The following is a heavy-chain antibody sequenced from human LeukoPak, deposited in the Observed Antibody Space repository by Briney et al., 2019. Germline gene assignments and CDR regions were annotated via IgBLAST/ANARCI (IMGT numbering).Heavy chain of an antibody. V-gene: IGHV4-59*08. J-gene: IGHJ5*02. Sequence: SETLSLTCTVSGGSISSYYWSWIRQPPGKGLEWIGYIYYTGNTNYNPSLKSRVTISVDTSKNQFSLKLRSVTAADTAVYYCARPVPSRLGWFDPWGQGTLATVSS. D-gene: IGHD1-1*01. CDR2: IYYTGNT. CDR3: ARPVPSRLGWFDP. CDR1: GGSISSYY.